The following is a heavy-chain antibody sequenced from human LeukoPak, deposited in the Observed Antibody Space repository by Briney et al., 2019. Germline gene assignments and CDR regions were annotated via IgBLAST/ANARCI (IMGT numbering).Heavy chain of an antibody. D-gene: IGHD6-19*01. Sequence: GGSLRLSCAASGFTFSSYSMNWVRQAPGKGPEWVSSISSSSSYIYYADSVKGRFTISRDNAKNSLYLQMNSLRAEDTTVYYCARAGNAVAGDYWGQGTLVTVSS. CDR1: GFTFSSYS. CDR2: ISSSSSYI. J-gene: IGHJ4*02. V-gene: IGHV3-21*01. CDR3: ARAGNAVAGDY.